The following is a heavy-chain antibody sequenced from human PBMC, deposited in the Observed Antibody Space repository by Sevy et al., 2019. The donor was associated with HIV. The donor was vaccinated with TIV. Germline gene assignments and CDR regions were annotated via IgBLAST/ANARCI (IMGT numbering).Heavy chain of an antibody. D-gene: IGHD2-8*01. CDR1: GFIFSDYY. CDR3: AGESRRGSNGVCYGYYGLDV. CDR2: ISLSGSTI. V-gene: IGHV3-11*01. Sequence: GGSLRLPCAASGFIFSDYYMSWIRQAPGKGLEWVSYISLSGSTIYYADSVKGRFTISRDNAKNSLYLQMNSLRAEDTAVYFCAGESRRGSNGVCYGYYGLDVWGQGTTVTVSS. J-gene: IGHJ6*02.